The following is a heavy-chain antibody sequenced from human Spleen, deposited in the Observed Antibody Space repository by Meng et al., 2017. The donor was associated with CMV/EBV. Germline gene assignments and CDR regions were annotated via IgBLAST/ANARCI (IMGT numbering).Heavy chain of an antibody. CDR1: GDSVSSATYY. CDR2: IYYSGST. D-gene: IGHD3-22*01. J-gene: IGHJ5*02. CDR3: AREGQVVTGRGWFDP. V-gene: IGHV4-61*01. Sequence: GSLRLSCTVSGDSVSSATYYWTWIRQPPGKGLEWIGYIYYSGSTNYNPSLKSRVTISIDTSKNQFSLKLSSVTAADTAVYYCAREGQVVTGRGWFDPWGQGTLVTVSS.